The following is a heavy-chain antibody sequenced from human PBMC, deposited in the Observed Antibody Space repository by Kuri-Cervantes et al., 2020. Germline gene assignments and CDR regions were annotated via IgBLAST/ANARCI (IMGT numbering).Heavy chain of an antibody. V-gene: IGHV3-53*05. D-gene: IGHD4-17*01. Sequence: GGSLRLSCAASGFTVSSNYMSWVRQAPGKGLEWVSVIYSGGSTYYADSVKGRFTISRDNSKNTVYLQMSSLRPEDTAVYFCAKAGRGYGDFHWFDPWGQGTLVTVSS. CDR1: GFTVSSNY. CDR3: AKAGRGYGDFHWFDP. CDR2: IYSGGST. J-gene: IGHJ5*02.